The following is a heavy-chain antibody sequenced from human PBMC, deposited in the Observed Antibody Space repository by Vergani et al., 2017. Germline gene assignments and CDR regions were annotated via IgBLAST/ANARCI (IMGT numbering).Heavy chain of an antibody. J-gene: IGHJ6*03. Sequence: EVQLVESGGGLVQPGGSLRLSCAASGFTFRNYAMTWVRQAPGKGLEWVSIISDNGGTTYYAVSVKGRFTISRDNSKNMLYLQMNSLRVVDTAVYYCAKVGGRGSSSYYYYMDVWGKGTTVTVSS. CDR3: AKVGGRGSSSYYYYMDV. CDR2: ISDNGGTT. CDR1: GFTFRNYA. D-gene: IGHD1-26*01. V-gene: IGHV3-23*04.